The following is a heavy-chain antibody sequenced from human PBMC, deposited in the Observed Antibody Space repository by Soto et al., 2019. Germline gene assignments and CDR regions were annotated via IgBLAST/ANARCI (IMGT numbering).Heavy chain of an antibody. J-gene: IGHJ4*02. CDR2: INHSGST. CDR1: GGSFSGYY. Sequence: LSLTCAVYGGSFSGYYWSWIRQPPGKGLEWIGEINHSGSTNYNPSLKSRVTISVDTSKNQFSLKLSSVTAADTAVYYCARVRRYGGPTGDYWGKGTLVTVSS. D-gene: IGHD1-26*01. V-gene: IGHV4-34*01. CDR3: ARVRRYGGPTGDY.